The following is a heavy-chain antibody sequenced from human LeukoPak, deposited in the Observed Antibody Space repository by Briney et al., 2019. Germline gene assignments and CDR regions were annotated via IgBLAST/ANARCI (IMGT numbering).Heavy chain of an antibody. V-gene: IGHV4-39*01. Sequence: PSETLSLTFSVSGASTSSSTYYWGWVRQPPGKGLEWIGGIHYSGNTYYNPSLKSPVTISVDTSKNQFSLKLSSVTAADTAVYYCARLGAGPTYYDFWSGYSSFYFDYWGQGTLVTVSS. D-gene: IGHD3-3*01. J-gene: IGHJ4*02. CDR1: GASTSSSTYY. CDR3: ARLGAGPTYYDFWSGYSSFYFDY. CDR2: IHYSGNT.